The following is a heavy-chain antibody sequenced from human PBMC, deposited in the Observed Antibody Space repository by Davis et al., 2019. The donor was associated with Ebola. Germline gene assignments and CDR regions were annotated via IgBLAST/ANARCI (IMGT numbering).Heavy chain of an antibody. J-gene: IGHJ4*02. Sequence: GESLKISCAASGFTFSSYSMNWVRQAPGKGLEWVSSISSSSSYIYYADSVKGRFTISRDNAKNSLYLQMNSLRAEDTAVYYCANSAGYCSGTSCYFYFDYWGQGTLVTVSS. D-gene: IGHD2-2*01. CDR1: GFTFSSYS. CDR3: ANSAGYCSGTSCYFYFDY. V-gene: IGHV3-21*04. CDR2: ISSSSSYI.